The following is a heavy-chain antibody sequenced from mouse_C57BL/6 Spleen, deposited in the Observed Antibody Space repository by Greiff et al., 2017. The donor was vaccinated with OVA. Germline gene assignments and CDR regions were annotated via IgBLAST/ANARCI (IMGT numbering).Heavy chain of an antibody. D-gene: IGHD2-12*01. CDR3: ARQRQYYFDY. CDR1: GYTFTSYW. V-gene: IGHV1-52*01. J-gene: IGHJ2*01. CDR2: IDPSDSET. Sequence: QVQLQQPGAELVRPGSSVKLSCKASGYTFTSYWMHWVKQRPIQGLEWIGNIDPSDSETHYNQKFKDKATLTVDKSPSTAYMQLSSLTSEDSAVYYCARQRQYYFDYWGQGTTLTVSS.